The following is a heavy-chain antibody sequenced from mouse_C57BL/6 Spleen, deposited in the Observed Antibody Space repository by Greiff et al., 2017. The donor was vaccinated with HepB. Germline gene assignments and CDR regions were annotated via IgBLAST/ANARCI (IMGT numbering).Heavy chain of an antibody. CDR3: ARLDTTVYFDY. V-gene: IGHV1-81*01. D-gene: IGHD1-1*01. Sequence: QVQLKQSGAELARPGASVKLSCKASGYTFTSYGISWVKQRTGQGLEWIGEIYPRSGNTYYNEKFKGKATLTADKSSSTAYMELRSLTSEDSAVYFCARLDTTVYFDYWGQGTTLTVSS. CDR1: GYTFTSYG. CDR2: IYPRSGNT. J-gene: IGHJ2*01.